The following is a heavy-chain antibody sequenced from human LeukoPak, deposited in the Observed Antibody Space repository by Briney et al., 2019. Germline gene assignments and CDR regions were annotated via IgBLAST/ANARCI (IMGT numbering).Heavy chain of an antibody. Sequence: PGGPLRLSCAASGFTFSSYSMNWVRQAPGKGLEWVSSISSSSSYIYYADSVKGRFTISRDNAKNSLYLQMNSLRAEDTAVYYCATPNGSGSSSYFDYWGQGTLVTVSS. J-gene: IGHJ4*02. CDR1: GFTFSSYS. CDR3: ATPNGSGSSSYFDY. CDR2: ISSSSSYI. V-gene: IGHV3-21*01. D-gene: IGHD3-10*01.